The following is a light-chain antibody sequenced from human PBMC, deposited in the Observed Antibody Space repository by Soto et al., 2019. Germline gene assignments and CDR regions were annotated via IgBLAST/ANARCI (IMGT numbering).Light chain of an antibody. CDR2: DVG. V-gene: IGLV2-14*01. Sequence: QSALTQPASVSGSPGQSITISCTGNSSDVGGYNYVSWHQQHPGKAPKLMISDVGNRPSGVSNRFSGSKSGNTASLTISGLQAEDEADYYCSSYTSSSTWVFGGGTQLTVL. CDR3: SSYTSSSTWV. CDR1: SSDVGGYNY. J-gene: IGLJ3*02.